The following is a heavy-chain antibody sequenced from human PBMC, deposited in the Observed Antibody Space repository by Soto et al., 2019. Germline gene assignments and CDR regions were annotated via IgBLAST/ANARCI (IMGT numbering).Heavy chain of an antibody. Sequence: EVQLSESGGGLVQPGGSLRLSCTASGLTFRNYAMTWVRQAPGKGPEWVSTVSGRGDETFYADSVKGRFTISRDNSKDTVYLLMNSLRVEDMAVYYCAKGGHLSFFDYWGQGTLVTVSS. CDR2: VSGRGDET. CDR1: GLTFRNYA. CDR3: AKGGHLSFFDY. D-gene: IGHD3-16*02. J-gene: IGHJ4*02. V-gene: IGHV3-23*01.